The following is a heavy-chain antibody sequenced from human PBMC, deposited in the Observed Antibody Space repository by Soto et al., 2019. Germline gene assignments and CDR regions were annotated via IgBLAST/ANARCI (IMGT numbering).Heavy chain of an antibody. J-gene: IGHJ3*02. CDR3: ARLIGARFGGVQSPTPPYYFDI. CDR2: INHSGST. V-gene: IGHV4-34*01. CDR1: GGSFSGYY. Sequence: QVQLQQWGAGLLKPSETLSLTCAVYGGSFSGYYWFWIRQPPGKGLEWLGEINHSGSTNYNPSHKRRATISVDTSKHQVTLTLGSVTAEDTAVYYSARLIGARFGGVQSPTPPYYFDIWGQGTMLTVAS. D-gene: IGHD3-16*01.